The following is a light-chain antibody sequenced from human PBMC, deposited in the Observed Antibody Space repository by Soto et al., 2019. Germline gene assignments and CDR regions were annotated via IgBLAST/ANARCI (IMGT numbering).Light chain of an antibody. V-gene: IGLV2-23*02. Sequence: QSVLTQPASVSGSPGQSITISCTGTSSDVGSYNLVSWYQQHPGKAPKLMIYEVSKRPSGVSNRFSGSKSGNTASLTISGLQAADEADYYCCSYAGSSTYVFGTGTKVTVL. CDR2: EVS. CDR1: SSDVGSYNL. J-gene: IGLJ1*01. CDR3: CSYAGSSTYV.